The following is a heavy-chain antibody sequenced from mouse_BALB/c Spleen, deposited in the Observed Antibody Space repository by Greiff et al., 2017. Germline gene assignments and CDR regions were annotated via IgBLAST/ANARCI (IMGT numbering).Heavy chain of an antibody. CDR2: INPGSGGT. CDR1: GYAFTNYL. Sequence: VQLQQSGAELVRPGTSVKVSCKASGYAFTNYLIEWVKQRPGQGLEWIGVINPGSGGTNYNEKFKGKATLTADKSSSTAYMQLSSLTSDDSAVYFCARCEITTATRGYAMDYGGQGTSVTVSS. V-gene: IGHV1-54*01. D-gene: IGHD1-2*01. J-gene: IGHJ4*01. CDR3: ARCEITTATRGYAMDY.